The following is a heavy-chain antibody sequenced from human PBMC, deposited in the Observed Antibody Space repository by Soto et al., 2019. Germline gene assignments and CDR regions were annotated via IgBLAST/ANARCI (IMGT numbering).Heavy chain of an antibody. CDR1: GATFYDYG. V-gene: IGHV3-9*01. CDR3: ARDVWSRASGPPDS. CDR2: ISWNSDTI. D-gene: IGHD3-10*01. J-gene: IGHJ4*02. Sequence: PGVSLTLSCAGSGATFYDYGMPWVRQAPGKGLEWVTCISWNSDTIGYADSVKGRFTISRDNAKNSLYLQMNSLRAEDTAFYYCARDVWSRASGPPDSWGQGSLVSVSS.